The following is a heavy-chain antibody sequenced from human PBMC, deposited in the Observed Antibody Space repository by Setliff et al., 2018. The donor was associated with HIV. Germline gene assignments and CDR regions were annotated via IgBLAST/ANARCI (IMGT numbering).Heavy chain of an antibody. V-gene: IGHV4-34*01. J-gene: IGHJ4*02. CDR1: GGSFSGYY. CDR2: VNHSGSS. CDR3: ARAGGTGDFDF. D-gene: IGHD1-7*01. Sequence: LSLTCAVYGGSFSGYYWSWIRQSPGKGLEWIGEVNHSGSSYYNASLRSRVTISADPSKSQVSLKLSSVTAADTAAYYCARAGGTGDFDFWGQGTLVTVSS.